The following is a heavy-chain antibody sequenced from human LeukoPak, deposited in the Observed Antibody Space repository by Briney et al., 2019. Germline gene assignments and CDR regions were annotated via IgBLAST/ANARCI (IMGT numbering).Heavy chain of an antibody. CDR3: ARGPQDCSSTSCYAGDFGY. V-gene: IGHV4-34*01. J-gene: IGHJ4*02. Sequence: SETLSLTCAVYGGSFSGYYWSWIRQPPGEGLEWIGEINHSGSTNYNPSLKSRVTISVDTSKDQFSLKLSSVTAADTAVYYCARGPQDCSSTSCYAGDFGYWGQGTLVTVSS. CDR2: INHSGST. D-gene: IGHD2-2*01. CDR1: GGSFSGYY.